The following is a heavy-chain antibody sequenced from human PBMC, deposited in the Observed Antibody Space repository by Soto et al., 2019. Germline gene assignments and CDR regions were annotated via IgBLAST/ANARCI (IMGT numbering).Heavy chain of an antibody. CDR2: INPSGGST. Sequence: ASVKLYCNASGYTFTSYYMHWVRQAPGQGLEWMGIINPSGGSTSYAQKFQGRVTMTRDTSTSTVYMELSSLRSEDTAVYYCARERPSSSWYVGIDYWGQGTLVTVSS. CDR1: GYTFTSYY. D-gene: IGHD6-13*01. V-gene: IGHV1-46*01. CDR3: ARERPSSSWYVGIDY. J-gene: IGHJ4*02.